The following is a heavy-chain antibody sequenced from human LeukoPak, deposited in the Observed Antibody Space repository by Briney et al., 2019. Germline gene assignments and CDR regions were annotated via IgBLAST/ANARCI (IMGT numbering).Heavy chain of an antibody. V-gene: IGHV1-2*02. CDR2: IKPSSGGT. Sequence: ASVKVSCKASGYTFTGYYMHWVRQAPGQGLEWMGWIKPSSGGTNYAQKFQGRVTMTRDTSISTAYMELSRLRSDDTAVYYCARLKAYDYVWGSYRKPLYYFDYWGQGTLVTVSS. J-gene: IGHJ4*02. CDR3: ARLKAYDYVWGSYRKPLYYFDY. D-gene: IGHD3-16*02. CDR1: GYTFTGYY.